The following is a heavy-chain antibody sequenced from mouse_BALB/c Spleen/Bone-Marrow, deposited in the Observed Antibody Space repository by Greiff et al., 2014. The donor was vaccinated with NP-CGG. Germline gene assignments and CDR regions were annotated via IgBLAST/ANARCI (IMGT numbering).Heavy chain of an antibody. V-gene: IGHV1-9*01. CDR1: GYTFSHYW. D-gene: IGHD1-2*01. Sequence: QVQLQQSGAELMKPGASVKISCKATGYTFSHYWIEWVKQRPGHGLEWIGEILPGTGSTKYNEKFKGKATITADTSSSTAYTQLSSLTSEDSAVYYCTRSLRRYFDYWGQGTTLTVSS. CDR3: TRSLRRYFDY. CDR2: ILPGTGST. J-gene: IGHJ2*01.